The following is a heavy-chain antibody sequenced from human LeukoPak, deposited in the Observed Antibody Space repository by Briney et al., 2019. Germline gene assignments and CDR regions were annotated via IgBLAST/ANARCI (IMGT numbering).Heavy chain of an antibody. V-gene: IGHV3-21*01. CDR1: GFTSSNYA. D-gene: IGHD3-9*01. CDR3: ARGVVRYFDY. CDR2: ISSNNRYI. Sequence: GGSLRLSCAASGFTSSNYAMNWVRQAPGKGLEWVSSISSNNRYIYYADSVKGRFTISRDNAKNSLYLQMNSLRAEDTAMYYCARGVVRYFDYWGQGALVTVSS. J-gene: IGHJ4*02.